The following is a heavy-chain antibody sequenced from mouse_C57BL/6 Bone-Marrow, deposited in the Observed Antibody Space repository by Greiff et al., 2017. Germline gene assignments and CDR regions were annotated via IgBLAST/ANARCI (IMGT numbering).Heavy chain of an antibody. J-gene: IGHJ3*01. CDR3: ARRAYYSNSFAY. D-gene: IGHD2-5*01. V-gene: IGHV2-9-1*01. Sequence: VQGVESGPGLVAPSPSLSITCTVSGFSLTSYAISWVRQPPGKGLEWLGVIWTGGGTNYNSALKSRLSISKDHSKSQVFLKMHSLQTDDTARYYCARRAYYSNSFAYWGQGTLVTVSA. CDR2: IWTGGGT. CDR1: GFSLTSYA.